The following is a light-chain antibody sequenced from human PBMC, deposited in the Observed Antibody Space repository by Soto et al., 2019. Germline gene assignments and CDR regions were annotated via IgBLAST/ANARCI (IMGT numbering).Light chain of an antibody. CDR1: SSGIRDYNY. CDR2: EVS. CDR3: SSKSPDF. Sequence: QSALTQPASVSGSPGQSITISCTGTSSGIRDYNYVSWYQQLPGNAPKLIMYEVSNRPSGISNRFSGSKSGNTASLTISGLQAEDEADYYCSSKSPDFFGTRTKVTVL. J-gene: IGLJ1*01. V-gene: IGLV2-14*01.